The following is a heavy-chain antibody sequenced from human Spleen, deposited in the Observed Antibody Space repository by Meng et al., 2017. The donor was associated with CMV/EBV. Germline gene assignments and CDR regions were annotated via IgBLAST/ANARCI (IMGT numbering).Heavy chain of an antibody. D-gene: IGHD3-22*01. CDR2: IRYDGGNK. CDR1: GFTFSSYG. V-gene: IGHV3-30*02. Sequence: GESLKISCAASGFTFSSYGIHWVRQASGKGLEWVAFIRYDGGNKYYADSVKGRFTISRDDSKNTLYLQMNSLRAEDTAVYYCAKQWWLFGLPRAYYFDYWGQGTLVTVSS. CDR3: AKQWWLFGLPRAYYFDY. J-gene: IGHJ4*02.